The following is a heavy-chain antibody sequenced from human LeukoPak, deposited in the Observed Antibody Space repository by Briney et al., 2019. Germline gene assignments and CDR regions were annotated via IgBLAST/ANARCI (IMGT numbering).Heavy chain of an antibody. J-gene: IGHJ4*02. CDR3: ARDARRYDFWSGYYHDY. V-gene: IGHV3-30-3*01. CDR1: GFTLSSYA. CDR2: ISYDGSNK. Sequence: PTGGSLRLSCAASGFTLSSYAMHWVRQAPGKGLEWVAVISYDGSNKYYADSVKGRFTISRDNSKNTLYLQMNSLRAEDTAVYYCARDARRYDFWSGYYHDYWGQGTLVTVSS. D-gene: IGHD3-3*01.